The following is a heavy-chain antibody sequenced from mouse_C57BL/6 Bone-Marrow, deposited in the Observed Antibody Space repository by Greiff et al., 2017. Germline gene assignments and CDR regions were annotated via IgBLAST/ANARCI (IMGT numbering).Heavy chain of an antibody. CDR3: ARSDDYDGVAY. CDR1: GYTFTSYW. Sequence: QVQLQQPGAELVKPGASVKLSCKASGYTFTSYWMQWVKQRPGQGLEWIGEIDPSDGYTNYNQKFKGKATLTVDTSSSTAYMQLSSLTSESSAVYYCARSDDYDGVAYWGKGTMVTVSA. D-gene: IGHD2-4*01. V-gene: IGHV1-50*01. J-gene: IGHJ3*01. CDR2: IDPSDGYT.